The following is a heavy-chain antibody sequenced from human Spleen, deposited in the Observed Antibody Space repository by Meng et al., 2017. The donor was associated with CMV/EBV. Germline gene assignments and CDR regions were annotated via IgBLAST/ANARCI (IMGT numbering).Heavy chain of an antibody. CDR1: GFTFSSYS. Sequence: GESLKISCAASGFTFSSYSMNWVRQAPGKGLEWVSSISASNYIYYADSVKGRFTISSDNAQSSLYLKVNSLRADDTAVYYCASEADSSSSAAFDIWGQGTMVTVSS. J-gene: IGHJ3*02. CDR2: ISASNYI. CDR3: ASEADSSSSAAFDI. V-gene: IGHV3-21*01. D-gene: IGHD6-6*01.